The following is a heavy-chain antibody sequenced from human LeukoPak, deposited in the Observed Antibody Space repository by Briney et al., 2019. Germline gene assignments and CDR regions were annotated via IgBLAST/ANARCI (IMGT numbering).Heavy chain of an antibody. D-gene: IGHD3-3*01. CDR1: GASISNKF. Sequence: SETLSLTCNVSGASISNKFWSWIRHPPGKGLEWIGYISYTGTTNYNPSLQSRVTISVDTSKNQLSLRVTSMTAADTAVYYCSRDTSGYYGRYESWGQGILVTVSS. CDR2: ISYTGTT. V-gene: IGHV4-59*01. J-gene: IGHJ4*01. CDR3: SRDTSGYYGRYES.